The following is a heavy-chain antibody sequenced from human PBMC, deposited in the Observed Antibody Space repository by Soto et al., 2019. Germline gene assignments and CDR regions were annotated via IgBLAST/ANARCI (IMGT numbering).Heavy chain of an antibody. Sequence: QVQLVQSGAEVKKPGSSVKVSCTASGGTFSSYAISWVRQAPGQGLEWMGGIIPIFGTANYAQKFQGRVTITADKSTSTAYMELSSLRSEDTAVYYCVLYYYDSSGYYYAGGFDYWGQGTLVTVSS. CDR2: IIPIFGTA. CDR1: GGTFSSYA. CDR3: VLYYYDSSGYYYAGGFDY. J-gene: IGHJ4*02. V-gene: IGHV1-69*06. D-gene: IGHD3-22*01.